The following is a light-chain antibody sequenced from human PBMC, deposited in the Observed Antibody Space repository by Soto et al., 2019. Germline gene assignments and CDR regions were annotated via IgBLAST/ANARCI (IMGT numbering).Light chain of an antibody. CDR2: AAS. CDR3: QQSYFTPLT. J-gene: IGKJ4*01. CDR1: QAINNY. V-gene: IGKV1-39*01. Sequence: DIPMTQSPSYLSESXGDRFTITLXASQAINNYLNWYQQREGKAPKLLIYAASSSQSGVPSRFSGGASGADFTLTISSLQPEDSATYYCQQSYFTPLTFGGGTKVDIK.